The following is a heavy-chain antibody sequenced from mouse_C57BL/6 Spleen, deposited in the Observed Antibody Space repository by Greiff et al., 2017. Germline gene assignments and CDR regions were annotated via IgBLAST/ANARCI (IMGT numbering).Heavy chain of an antibody. CDR1: GYTFTDYA. D-gene: IGHD1-1*01. CDR3: ARRGLITTVVATGYFDY. CDR2: ISTYYGDA. Sequence: VQLQQSGPELVRPGVSVKISCKGSGYTFTDYAMHWVKQSHAKSLEWIGVISTYYGDASYNQKFKDKATMTVDKSSSTAYMELARRTSEDSAVYYCARRGLITTVVATGYFDYWGQGTTLTVSS. J-gene: IGHJ2*01. V-gene: IGHV1-67*01.